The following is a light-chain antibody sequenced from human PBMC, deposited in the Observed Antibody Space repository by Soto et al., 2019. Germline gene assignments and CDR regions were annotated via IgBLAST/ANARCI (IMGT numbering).Light chain of an antibody. Sequence: EIVMTQSPATLSVSPGERATLSCRASQSVSSNLAWYQQKPGQAPRLLIYGASTRATDIPARFSGSGSGTEFTLTISSLQSEDFAVYYCQQYNNWPRTFGHGTKVDIK. CDR2: GAS. CDR3: QQYNNWPRT. CDR1: QSVSSN. J-gene: IGKJ1*01. V-gene: IGKV3-15*01.